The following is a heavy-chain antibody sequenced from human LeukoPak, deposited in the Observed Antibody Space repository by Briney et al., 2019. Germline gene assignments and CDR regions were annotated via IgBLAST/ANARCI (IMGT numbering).Heavy chain of an antibody. V-gene: IGHV3-30*04. J-gene: IGHJ3*02. CDR1: GFTFSSYA. CDR2: ISYDGSNK. CDR3: ARESGAFDI. D-gene: IGHD3-10*01. Sequence: GGSLRLSCAASGFTFSSYAMHWVHQAPGKGLEWVAVISYDGSNKYYADSVKGRFTISRDNSKNTLYLQMNSLRAEDTAVYYCARESGAFDIWGQGTMVTVSS.